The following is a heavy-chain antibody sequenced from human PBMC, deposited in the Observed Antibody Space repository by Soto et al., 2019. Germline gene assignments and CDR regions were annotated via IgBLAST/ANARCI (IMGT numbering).Heavy chain of an antibody. CDR2: VADSGST. CDR1: GGSISGFF. Sequence: PSETLSLTCTVAGGSISGFFWTWVRQPPGMPLKGLGHVADSGSTAYNPSLRSRLSLSLDVSKNRFSLELTSVTAADTATYFCARGGSTHYYYGLDVWGHGTPVTVYS. V-gene: IGHV4-59*01. J-gene: IGHJ6*02. CDR3: ARGGSTHYYYGLDV.